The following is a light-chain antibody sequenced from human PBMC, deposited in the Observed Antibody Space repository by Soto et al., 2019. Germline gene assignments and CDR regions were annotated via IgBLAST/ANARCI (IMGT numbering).Light chain of an antibody. CDR1: SSDVDSYNY. J-gene: IGLJ1*01. Sequence: QSALTQPASVSGSPGQSITIYCTGSSSDVDSYNYVSWYQQHPGKAPKLMIYDVSNRPSGVSNRFSGSKSGNTASLTISGLQAEDEADYYCSSYTSSSTSYVFGTGTKVTVL. CDR3: SSYTSSSTSYV. V-gene: IGLV2-14*01. CDR2: DVS.